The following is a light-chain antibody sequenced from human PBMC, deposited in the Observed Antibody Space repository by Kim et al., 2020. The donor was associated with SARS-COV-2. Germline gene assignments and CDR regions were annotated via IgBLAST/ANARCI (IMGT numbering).Light chain of an antibody. J-gene: IGLJ2*01. CDR1: SIGHYS. CDR3: LVWHSSSDHVV. V-gene: IGLV3-21*04. CDR2: YDT. Sequence: SYELTQPPSVSVAPGETASITCGGDSIGHYSVHWYQQKAGQAPVLVLYYDTDRPSGVPERFSGSNSGNTATLTITRVEAVDEADYFCLVWHSSSDHVVFGGGNQLTVL.